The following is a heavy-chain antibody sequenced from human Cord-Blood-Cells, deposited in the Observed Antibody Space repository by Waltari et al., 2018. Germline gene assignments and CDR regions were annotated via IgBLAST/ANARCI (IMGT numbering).Heavy chain of an antibody. J-gene: IGHJ3*02. CDR3: ATTHPVREMRSLAFDI. V-gene: IGHV1-24*01. CDR1: GYTLTELS. D-gene: IGHD3-16*01. CDR2: FDPEEGET. Sequence: QVQLVQSGAEVKKPGASVKVSCKVSGYTLTELSMHWVRQAPGKGLEWMGGFDPEEGETIYEQNFQGKVTIPEDTSTDTAYMELSSLRSEDTAVYYCATTHPVREMRSLAFDIWGQGTMVTVSS.